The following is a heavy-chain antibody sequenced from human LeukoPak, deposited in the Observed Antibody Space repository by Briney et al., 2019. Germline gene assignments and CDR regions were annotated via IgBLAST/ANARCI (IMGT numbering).Heavy chain of an antibody. J-gene: IGHJ3*02. V-gene: IGHV3-7*01. Sequence: GGSLRLSCAASGFTFSSYWMSWVLQAPGKGLEWVANIKQDGSEKYYVDSVKGRFTISRDNAKNSLYLQMNSLRAEDTAVYYCARDFPFVVAARRPPNGAFDIWGQGTMVTVSS. D-gene: IGHD6-6*01. CDR2: IKQDGSEK. CDR3: ARDFPFVVAARRPPNGAFDI. CDR1: GFTFSSYW.